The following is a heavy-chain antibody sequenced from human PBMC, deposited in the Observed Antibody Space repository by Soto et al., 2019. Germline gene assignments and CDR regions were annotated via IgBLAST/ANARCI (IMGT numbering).Heavy chain of an antibody. CDR3: ASSLPFDP. CDR2: ISYDGSNK. CDR1: GFTFSSYA. V-gene: IGHV3-30-3*01. Sequence: QVQLVESGGGVVQPGRSLRLSCAASGFTFSSYAMHWVRQAPGTGLEWVAVISYDGSNKYYADSVKGRFSISRDNSKNTLYLQMNSLRAEYTAVYYCASSLPFDPWGQGTLVTVSS. J-gene: IGHJ5*02.